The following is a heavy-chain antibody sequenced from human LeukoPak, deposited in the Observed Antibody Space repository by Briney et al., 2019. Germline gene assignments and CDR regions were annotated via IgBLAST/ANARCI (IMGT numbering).Heavy chain of an antibody. CDR3: AKTLHYGHYGKFDY. V-gene: IGHV3-23*01. Sequence: GGSLRLSCATSGFTFSSYAMSWVRQAPGKGLEWVSAISGSGGNTYYADSVKGRFTISRDNSKNTLYLQMNSLRAEDTAVYYCAKTLHYGHYGKFDYWGQGTLVTVSS. J-gene: IGHJ4*02. CDR1: GFTFSSYA. D-gene: IGHD4-17*01. CDR2: ISGSGGNT.